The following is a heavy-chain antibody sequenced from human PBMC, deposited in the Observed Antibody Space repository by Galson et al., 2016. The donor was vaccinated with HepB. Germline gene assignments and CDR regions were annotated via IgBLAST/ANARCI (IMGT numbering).Heavy chain of an antibody. J-gene: IGHJ4*02. CDR3: ARDEGRSYSGMDF. D-gene: IGHD1-26*01. CDR2: ISYDGSNK. V-gene: IGHV3-30*04. Sequence: SLRLSCAASGFTLSNYAMHWVRQAPGKGLEWVAIISYDGSNKYYADPVKGRFTISRDNSKNTLYLQMNSLRADDTAGFYCARDEGRSYSGMDFWGQGTLVTVSS. CDR1: GFTLSNYA.